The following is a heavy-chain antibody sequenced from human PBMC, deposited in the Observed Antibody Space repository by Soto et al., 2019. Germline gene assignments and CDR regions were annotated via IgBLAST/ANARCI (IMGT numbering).Heavy chain of an antibody. J-gene: IGHJ5*02. CDR3: ARDRWIKIWSGSRDNRLDP. Sequence: ASVKVSCKASGYTFTNYGISWVRQAPGQGLEWMGWISAYNGNTNYTQKFQGRVTMTTDTPTSTAYMELRSLRSDDTAVYYCARDRWIKIWSGSRDNRLDPWGQGTLVTVSS. V-gene: IGHV1-18*01. CDR1: GYTFTNYG. D-gene: IGHD5-18*01. CDR2: ISAYNGNT.